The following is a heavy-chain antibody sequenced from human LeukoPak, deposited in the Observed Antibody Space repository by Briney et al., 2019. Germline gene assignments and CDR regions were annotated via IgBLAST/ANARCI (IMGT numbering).Heavy chain of an antibody. J-gene: IGHJ6*02. V-gene: IGHV4-30-4*01. D-gene: IGHD3-22*01. CDR2: IFYSGST. CDR1: GGSISSGDYY. CDR3: ARRDYYDSSGYGYYYYYSGMDV. Sequence: PSETLSLTCTVSGGSISSGDYYWSWIRQPPGKGLEWIVYIFYSGSTYYNPSLKSRVTISVDTSKNQFSLKLSSVTAADTAVYYCARRDYYDSSGYGYYYYYSGMDVWGQGTTVTVSS.